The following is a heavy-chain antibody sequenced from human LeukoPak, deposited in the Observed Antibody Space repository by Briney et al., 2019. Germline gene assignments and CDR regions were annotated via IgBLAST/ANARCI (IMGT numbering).Heavy chain of an antibody. CDR2: ISGSGGST. V-gene: IGHV3-23*01. D-gene: IGHD3-22*01. J-gene: IGHJ6*04. CDR1: GFTFSSYG. CDR3: ARNGGATDYYDSGMKPRRLDV. Sequence: PGGTLRLSCAASGFTFSSYGMSWVRQAPGKGLEWVSAISGSGGSTYYADSVKGRFTISRDNSKNTLYLQMNSLRAEDTAVYYCARNGGATDYYDSGMKPRRLDVWGKGTTVTISS.